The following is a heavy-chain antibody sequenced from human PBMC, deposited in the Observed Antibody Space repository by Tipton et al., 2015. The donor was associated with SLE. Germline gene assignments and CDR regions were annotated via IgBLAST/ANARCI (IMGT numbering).Heavy chain of an antibody. J-gene: IGHJ6*02. V-gene: IGHV3-74*01. CDR2: INSDGSTT. CDR1: GFTFSSYW. Sequence: GSLRLSCAASGFTFSSYWMHWARQAPGKGLVWVSHINSDGSTTSYADSVKGRFTISIDNAKNTLYLQLNSLRAEDTAVYFCAREVVVPAAIRDSYIMAVWGQGTSVTVSS. D-gene: IGHD2-2*01. CDR3: AREVVVPAAIRDSYIMAV.